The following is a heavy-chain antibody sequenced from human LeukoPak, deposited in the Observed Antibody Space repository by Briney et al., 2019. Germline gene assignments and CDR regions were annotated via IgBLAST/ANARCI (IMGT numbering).Heavy chain of an antibody. J-gene: IGHJ5*02. CDR3: ARGLRSSSWYGAYNWFDP. CDR2: MNPNSGNT. D-gene: IGHD6-13*01. Sequence: GASVKVSCKASGYTFSIYGFSWVRQAPGQGLEWMGWMNPNSGNTGYAQKFQGRVTMTRNTSISTAYMELSSLRSEDTAVYYCARGLRSSSWYGAYNWFDPWGQGTLVTVSS. V-gene: IGHV1-8*02. CDR1: GYTFSIYG.